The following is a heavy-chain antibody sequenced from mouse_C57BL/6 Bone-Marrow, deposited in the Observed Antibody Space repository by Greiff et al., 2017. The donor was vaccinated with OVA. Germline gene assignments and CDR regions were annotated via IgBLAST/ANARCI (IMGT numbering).Heavy chain of an antibody. D-gene: IGHD1-1*01. CDR2: ISSGGSYT. CDR1: GFTFSSYG. V-gene: IGHV5-6*01. Sequence: EVQRVESGGDLVKPGGSLKLSCAASGFTFSSYGMSWVRQPPDKRLEWVATISSGGSYTYYPDSVKGRFTISRDNAKNTLYLQMSSLKSEDTAKYDSARQLLRYSWFAYWGQATLVTVAA. J-gene: IGHJ3*01. CDR3: ARQLLRYSWFAY.